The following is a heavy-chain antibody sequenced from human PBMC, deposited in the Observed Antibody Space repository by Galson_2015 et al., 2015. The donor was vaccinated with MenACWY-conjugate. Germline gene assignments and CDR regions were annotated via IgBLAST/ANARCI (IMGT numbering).Heavy chain of an antibody. CDR1: GFTFSSYW. D-gene: IGHD6-13*01. Sequence: SLRLSCAASGFTFSSYWMHWVRQAPGKGPVWVSRINSDGSSTSYADSVKGRFTISRDNAKNTLYLQMNSLRAEDTAVYYCARVERVSLDREQQLTYYYYGMDVWGQGTTVTVSS. J-gene: IGHJ6*02. CDR3: ARVERVSLDREQQLTYYYYGMDV. V-gene: IGHV3-74*01. CDR2: INSDGSST.